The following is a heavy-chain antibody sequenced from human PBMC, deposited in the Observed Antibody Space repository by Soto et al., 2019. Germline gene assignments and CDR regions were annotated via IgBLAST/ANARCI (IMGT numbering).Heavy chain of an antibody. V-gene: IGHV1-69*13. CDR1: GGTFSSYA. CDR2: INPIFGTA. Sequence: ASVKVSCKASGGTFSSYAISWVRQAPGQGLEWMGGINPIFGTANYAQKFQGRVTITADESTSTAHMELSSLRSDDTAVYYCARDQDTFRLVVVTSYGMDVWGQGTTVTVSS. J-gene: IGHJ6*02. D-gene: IGHD3-22*01. CDR3: ARDQDTFRLVVVTSYGMDV.